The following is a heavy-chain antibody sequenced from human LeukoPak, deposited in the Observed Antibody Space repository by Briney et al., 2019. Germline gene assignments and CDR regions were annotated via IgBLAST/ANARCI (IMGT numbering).Heavy chain of an antibody. Sequence: GRSLRLSCAASGFTVSNNYMSWVRQASGKGLEWVSVIYSGGSTYYTDSVKGRFTISRDISRNTLYLQMNSLRAEDTAVYYCASLQPLLPAYFDFWGQGALVTVSS. CDR1: GFTVSNNY. CDR3: ASLQPLLPAYFDF. J-gene: IGHJ4*02. V-gene: IGHV3-53*01. CDR2: IYSGGST. D-gene: IGHD2-21*02.